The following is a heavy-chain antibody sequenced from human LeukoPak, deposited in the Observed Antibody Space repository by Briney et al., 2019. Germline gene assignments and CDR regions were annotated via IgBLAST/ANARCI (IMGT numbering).Heavy chain of an antibody. J-gene: IGHJ6*03. V-gene: IGHV4-39*01. CDR1: GGSISSSSYY. Sequence: PSETLSLTCTVSGGSISSSSYYWGWIRQPPGKGLEWIGSIYYSGSTYRNPSLKSRVTISVDTSKNQFSLKLSSVTAADTAVYYCARRKYSSPPYYMDVWGKGTTVTVSS. D-gene: IGHD6-19*01. CDR2: IYYSGST. CDR3: ARRKYSSPPYYMDV.